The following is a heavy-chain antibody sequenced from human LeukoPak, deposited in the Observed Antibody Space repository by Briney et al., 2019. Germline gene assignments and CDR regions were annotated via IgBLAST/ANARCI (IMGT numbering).Heavy chain of an antibody. J-gene: IGHJ4*02. CDR2: IYYSGST. V-gene: IGHV4-59*01. CDR3: ARAVAAAGFFDY. CDR1: GGSISSYY. D-gene: IGHD6-13*01. Sequence: PSETLSLTCTVSGGSISSYYWSWIRQPPGKGLEWIGYIYYSGSTNYNPSLKSRVTISVDTSKNQFSLKLSPVTAADTAVYYCARAVAAAGFFDYWSQGTLVTVSS.